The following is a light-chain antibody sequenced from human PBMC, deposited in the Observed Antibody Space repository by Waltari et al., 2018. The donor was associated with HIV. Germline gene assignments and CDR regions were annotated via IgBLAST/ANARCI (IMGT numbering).Light chain of an antibody. CDR1: QSLGNN. CDR3: QQRYRWPDT. J-gene: IGKJ2*01. CDR2: YVS. Sequence: EIVMTQSPATLSLSPGERATLSCRASQSLGNNLAWYQQKPGQAPRLLMYYVSIRATGIPARFSGSGSGTDFTLTISSLGPEDFAVYYCQQRYRWPDTFGQGTKLEIK. V-gene: IGKV3-11*01.